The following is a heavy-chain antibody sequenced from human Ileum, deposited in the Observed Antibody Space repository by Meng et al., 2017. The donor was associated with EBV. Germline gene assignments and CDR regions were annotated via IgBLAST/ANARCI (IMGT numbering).Heavy chain of an antibody. J-gene: IGHJ4*02. V-gene: IGHV4-59*07. D-gene: IGHD3-10*02. CDR1: ACSISSHY. CDR2: IYYSGST. Sequence: PLPASGPGLVTPSDALYLTCTVSACSISSHYWSWIRQPPGKGLEWIGYIYYSGSTNYNPSLKSRVPMSVDTSKNQFSLKLSSVTAADTAVYYCAKNRINMLDWGQGTLVTVSS. CDR3: AKNRINMLD.